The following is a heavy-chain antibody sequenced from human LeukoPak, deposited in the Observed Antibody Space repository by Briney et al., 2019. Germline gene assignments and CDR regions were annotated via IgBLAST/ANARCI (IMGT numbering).Heavy chain of an antibody. D-gene: IGHD6-13*01. CDR1: GGSFSGYY. Sequence: PSETLSLTCAVYGGSFSGYYWSWIRQPPGKGLEWIGEINHSGSTNYNPSLKSRVTISVDTSKNQFSLKLSSVTAADTAVYYCARNWVYGSSSERFDPWGQGTLVTVSS. CDR3: ARNWVYGSSSERFDP. J-gene: IGHJ5*02. V-gene: IGHV4-34*01. CDR2: INHSGST.